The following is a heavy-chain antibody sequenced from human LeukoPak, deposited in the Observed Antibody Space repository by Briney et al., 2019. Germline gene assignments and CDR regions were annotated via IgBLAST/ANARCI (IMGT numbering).Heavy chain of an antibody. V-gene: IGHV4-34*01. CDR3: ARGARDNWFDP. J-gene: IGHJ5*02. CDR1: GGSFSGYY. Sequence: SETLSLTCAVYGGSFSGYYWSWIRQPPGKGLEWIGEINHSGSTNYNPSLKSRVTISVDTSKNQFSLKLSSVTAADTAVYYCARGARDNWFDPWSQGTLVTVSS. CDR2: INHSGST.